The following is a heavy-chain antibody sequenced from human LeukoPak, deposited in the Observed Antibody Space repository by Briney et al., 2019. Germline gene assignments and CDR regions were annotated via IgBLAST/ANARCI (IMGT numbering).Heavy chain of an antibody. CDR2: ISYDGSNK. D-gene: IGHD6-19*01. CDR1: GFTFSSYA. Sequence: GRSLRLSCAASGFTFSSYAMHWVRQAPGKGLEWVAVISYDGSNKYYADSVKGRFTISRDNAKNSVYLQMNSLRAEDTAVYYCARDYSSGWYVNYWGQGTLVTVSS. V-gene: IGHV3-30-3*01. CDR3: ARDYSSGWYVNY. J-gene: IGHJ4*02.